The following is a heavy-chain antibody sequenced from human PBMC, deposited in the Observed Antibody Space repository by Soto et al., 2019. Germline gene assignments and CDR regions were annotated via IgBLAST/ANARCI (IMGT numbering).Heavy chain of an antibody. V-gene: IGHV5-10-1*01. J-gene: IGHJ6*02. Sequence: GESLKISCKASGYIFSNYLIIWLRQMPGKGLEWRGTIDPSDSYPKYSPPFQGHVSTTADKSNGTAYLQWSSLKASDSAVYYCGRRGGNSYVVHGMDVWGQGTTVTVSS. D-gene: IGHD5-18*01. CDR3: GRRGGNSYVVHGMDV. CDR1: GYIFSNYL. CDR2: IDPSDSYP.